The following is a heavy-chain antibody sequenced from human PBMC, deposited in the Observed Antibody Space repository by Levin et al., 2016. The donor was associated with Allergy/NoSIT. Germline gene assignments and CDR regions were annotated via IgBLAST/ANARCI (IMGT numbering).Heavy chain of an antibody. CDR2: INPSGGST. Sequence: WVRQAPGQGLEWMGIINPSGGSTSYAQKFQGRVTMTRDTSTSTVYMELSSLRSEDTAVYYCARDSYCSGGSCYSGNAAFDIWGQGTMVTVSS. J-gene: IGHJ3*02. V-gene: IGHV1-46*03. D-gene: IGHD2-15*01. CDR3: ARDSYCSGGSCYSGNAAFDI.